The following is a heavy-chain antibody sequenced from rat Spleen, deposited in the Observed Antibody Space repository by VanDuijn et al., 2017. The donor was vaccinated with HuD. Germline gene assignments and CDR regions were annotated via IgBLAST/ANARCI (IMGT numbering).Heavy chain of an antibody. Sequence: EVQLVESGGGLVQPGRSLKLSCAASGFTFSNYGMHWIRPAPTKGLEWVASISPSGGSTYYRDSVKGRFTISRDNAKSTLYLQMDSLRSEDTATYYCATAYTTDYYYDYVMDAWGQGASVTVSS. CDR1: GFTFSNYG. CDR3: ATAYTTDYYYDYVMDA. J-gene: IGHJ4*01. V-gene: IGHV5-19*01. CDR2: ISPSGGST. D-gene: IGHD1-6*01.